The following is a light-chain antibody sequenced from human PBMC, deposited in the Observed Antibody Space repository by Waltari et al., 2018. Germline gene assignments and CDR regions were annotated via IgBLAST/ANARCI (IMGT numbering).Light chain of an antibody. Sequence: QSVLTQPPSASGTPGQRVTISCPGSSSTIGSNYVYWYQHLPGTAPKLLIYRNDQRPSGVPDRFSGSKSGTSASLAISELRSEDEADYYCVAWDDSLSATVFGGGTKLTVL. J-gene: IGLJ3*02. CDR2: RND. CDR3: VAWDDSLSATV. V-gene: IGLV1-47*01. CDR1: SSTIGSNY.